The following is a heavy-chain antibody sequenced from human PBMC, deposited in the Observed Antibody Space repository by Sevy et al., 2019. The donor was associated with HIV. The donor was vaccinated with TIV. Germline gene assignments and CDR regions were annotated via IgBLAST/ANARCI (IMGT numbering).Heavy chain of an antibody. CDR1: GFTFSDYY. J-gene: IGHJ6*03. Sequence: GGSLRLSCAASGFTFSDYYMSWIRQAPGKGLEWVSYISSSSSYTKYADSVKGRFTISRDNAKNSLYLQMNSLRAEDTAVYYCARRGEGNYYYYMDVWGKGTTVTVSS. CDR2: ISSSSSYT. D-gene: IGHD7-27*01. CDR3: ARRGEGNYYYYMDV. V-gene: IGHV3-11*06.